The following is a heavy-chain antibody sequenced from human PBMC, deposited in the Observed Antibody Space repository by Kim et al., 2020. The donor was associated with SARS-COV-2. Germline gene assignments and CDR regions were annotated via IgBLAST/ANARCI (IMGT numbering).Heavy chain of an antibody. D-gene: IGHD7-27*01. J-gene: IGHJ4*02. Sequence: GGSLRLSCAASGFTFSRYWMTWVRQAPGKGLEWVANINQDGSETHYGDSVKGRFTISRDNAKNSLYVQMNSLRVEDTAVYYCAKEHWGPEYWGQGTLVTVSS. CDR1: GFTFSRYW. CDR3: AKEHWGPEY. V-gene: IGHV3-7*01. CDR2: INQDGSET.